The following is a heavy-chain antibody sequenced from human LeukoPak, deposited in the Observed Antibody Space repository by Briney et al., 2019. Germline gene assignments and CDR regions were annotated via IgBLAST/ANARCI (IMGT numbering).Heavy chain of an antibody. CDR1: GGSISSYY. CDR3: AREDIVVVVAAIGRQYYFDY. J-gene: IGHJ4*02. V-gene: IGHV4-4*07. CDR2: IYTSGST. Sequence: SETLSLTCTVSGGSISSYYWSWIRQPAGKGLEWIGRIYTSGSTNYNPSLKSRVTMSVDTSKNQFSLKLSSVTDADTAVYYCAREDIVVVVAAIGRQYYFDYWGQGTLVTVSS. D-gene: IGHD2-15*01.